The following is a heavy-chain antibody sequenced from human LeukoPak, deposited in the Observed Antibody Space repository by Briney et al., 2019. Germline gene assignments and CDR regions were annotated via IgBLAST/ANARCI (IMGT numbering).Heavy chain of an antibody. J-gene: IGHJ5*02. V-gene: IGHV5-51*01. CDR1: GYSFTSYW. CDR2: IYPGDSDT. Sequence: GESLKISCKGSGYSFTSYWIGWVRQMLGEGLEWMGIIYPGDSDTRYSPSFQGQVTISADKSISTAYLQWSSLKASDTAVYYCAGQAHTYYYDSIGDNWFDPWGQGTLVTVSS. CDR3: AGQAHTYYYDSIGDNWFDP. D-gene: IGHD3-22*01.